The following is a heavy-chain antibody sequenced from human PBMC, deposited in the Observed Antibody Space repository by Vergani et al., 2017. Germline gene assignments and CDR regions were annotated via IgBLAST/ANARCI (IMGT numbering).Heavy chain of an antibody. CDR3: ARVAKYSSSSYYFDY. Sequence: QVQLQQWGAGLLKPSETLSLTCAVYGGSFSGYYWSWIRQPPGKGLEWIGEINHSGSTNYNPSLKSRVTISVDTSKNQFSLKLSSVTAADTAVYYCARVAKYSSSSYYFDYWGQGILVTVSS. V-gene: IGHV4-34*01. J-gene: IGHJ4*02. CDR1: GGSFSGYY. CDR2: INHSGST. D-gene: IGHD6-6*01.